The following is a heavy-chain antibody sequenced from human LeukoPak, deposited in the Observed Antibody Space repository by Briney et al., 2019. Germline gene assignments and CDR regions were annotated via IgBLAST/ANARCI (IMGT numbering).Heavy chain of an antibody. V-gene: IGHV6-1*01. J-gene: IGHJ4*01. D-gene: IGHD4-23*01. CDR3: AREADYGGNSVELDY. CDR1: GDSVSSNSAA. Sequence: SQTLSLTCAISGDSVSSNSAAWNWIRQSPSRGLGWLGRTYYRSKWYYDYAESVKSRIIINPDTSKNQFSLHLNSVTPEDTAVYYCAREADYGGNSVELDYWGQGTLVTVSS. CDR2: TYYRSKWYY.